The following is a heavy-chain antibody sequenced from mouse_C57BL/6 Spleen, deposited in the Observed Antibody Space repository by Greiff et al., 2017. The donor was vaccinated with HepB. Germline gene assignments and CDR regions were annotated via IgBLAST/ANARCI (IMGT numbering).Heavy chain of an antibody. CDR2: INPNNGGT. V-gene: IGHV1-22*01. J-gene: IGHJ3*01. D-gene: IGHD2-4*01. Sequence: EVQLQQSGPELVKPGASVKMSCKASGYTFTDYNMHWVKQSHGKSLEWIGYINPNNGGTSYNQKFKGKATLTVNKSSSTAYMELRSLTSEDSAVYYCASGPDYDYDREFAYWGQGTLVTVSA. CDR3: ASGPDYDYDREFAY. CDR1: GYTFTDYN.